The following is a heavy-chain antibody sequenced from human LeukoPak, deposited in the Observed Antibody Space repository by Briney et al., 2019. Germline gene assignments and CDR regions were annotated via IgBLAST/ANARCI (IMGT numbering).Heavy chain of an antibody. V-gene: IGHV4-39*01. Sequence: SETLSLTCALSGASISSSNYYWGWVRQSPGKGLEWIGNIYSSGNTYYNASLKSRVTMYIDTSKNQFSLKLSSVTAADTAMYYCAKSNGYGLIDYWGQGTLVTVSS. J-gene: IGHJ4*02. CDR2: IYSSGNT. CDR3: AKSNGYGLIDY. CDR1: GASISSSNYY. D-gene: IGHD5-12*01.